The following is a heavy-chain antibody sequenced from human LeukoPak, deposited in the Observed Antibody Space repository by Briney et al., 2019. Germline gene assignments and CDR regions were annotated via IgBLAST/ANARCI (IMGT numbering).Heavy chain of an antibody. V-gene: IGHV3-33*01. Sequence: GGSLRLSCAASGFTFSSYGMHWVRQAPGKGLEWVAVIWYDGSNKYYADSVKGRSTISRDNSKNTLYLQMNSLRAEDTAVYYCARRAAPETPFDYWGQGTLVTVSS. CDR3: ARRAAPETPFDY. CDR1: GFTFSSYG. J-gene: IGHJ4*02. CDR2: IWYDGSNK. D-gene: IGHD6-13*01.